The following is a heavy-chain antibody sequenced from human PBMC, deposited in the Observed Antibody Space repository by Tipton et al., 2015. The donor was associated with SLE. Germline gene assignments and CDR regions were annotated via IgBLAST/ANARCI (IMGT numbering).Heavy chain of an antibody. J-gene: IGHJ5*02. CDR2: INYSGST. D-gene: IGHD6-6*01. CDR3: AREEYSSSSRWFDP. CDR1: GGSISSYY. V-gene: IGHV4-59*01. Sequence: TLSLTCTVSGGSISSYYWSWIRQPPGKGLEWIGYINYSGSTNYNPSLKSRVTISVDTSKNQFSLKLSSVTAADTAVYYCAREEYSSSSRWFDPWGQGTLVTVSS.